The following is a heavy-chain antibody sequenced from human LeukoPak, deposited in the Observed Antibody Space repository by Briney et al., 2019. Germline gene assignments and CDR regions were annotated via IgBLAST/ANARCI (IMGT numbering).Heavy chain of an antibody. CDR3: ARGDFLDP. CDR2: IYYSGST. D-gene: IGHD3/OR15-3a*01. Sequence: SETLSLTCTVSGGSISSSSYYWGWIRQPPGKGLEWIGSIYYSGSTDYNPSLKSRVTISVDTSKNQFSLKLSSVTAADTAVYYCARGDFLDPWGQGTLVTVSS. V-gene: IGHV4-39*07. J-gene: IGHJ5*02. CDR1: GGSISSSSYY.